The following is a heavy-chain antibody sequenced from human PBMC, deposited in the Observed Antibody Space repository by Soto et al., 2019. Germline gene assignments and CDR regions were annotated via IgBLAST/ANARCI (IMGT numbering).Heavy chain of an antibody. CDR1: GYTFTSHD. CDR2: MNPNSGHT. CDR3: ASDMSTN. D-gene: IGHD2-2*01. J-gene: IGHJ4*02. Sequence: QVQLVQSGAEMKKPGASVKVSCKASGYTFTSHDINWMRQTTRQGLEWMGWMNPNSGHTNYAQKFQGRVTMTRDTSISTAYMELTNLRSEDTAIYYCASDMSTNWGQGTLVTVSS. V-gene: IGHV1-8*01.